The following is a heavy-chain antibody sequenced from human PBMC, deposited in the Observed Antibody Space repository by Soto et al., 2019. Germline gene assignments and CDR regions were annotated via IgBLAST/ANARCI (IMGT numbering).Heavy chain of an antibody. Sequence: QSPTLSLTCAISGDSVSSNSAAWNWIRQSPSRGLEWLGRTYYRSKWYNDYAVSVKSRITINPDTSKNQFSLQLNSVTPEDTAVYYCARGVGATLYYYYYYGMDVWGQGTTVTVSS. CDR1: GDSVSSNSAA. V-gene: IGHV6-1*01. D-gene: IGHD1-26*01. CDR3: ARGVGATLYYYYYYGMDV. CDR2: TYYRSKWYN. J-gene: IGHJ6*02.